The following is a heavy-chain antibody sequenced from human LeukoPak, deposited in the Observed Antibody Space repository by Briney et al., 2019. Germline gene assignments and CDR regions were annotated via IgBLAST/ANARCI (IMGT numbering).Heavy chain of an antibody. CDR3: ARDRGIVATIAGLDY. CDR1: GGTFTSYA. D-gene: IGHD5-12*01. Sequence: SVKVSCKASGGTFTSYAISWVRQAPGQGLEWMGRIIPILGIANYAQKFQGRVTITADKSTSTAYMELSSLRSEDTAVYYCARDRGIVATIAGLDYWGQGTLVTVSS. V-gene: IGHV1-69*04. CDR2: IIPILGIA. J-gene: IGHJ4*02.